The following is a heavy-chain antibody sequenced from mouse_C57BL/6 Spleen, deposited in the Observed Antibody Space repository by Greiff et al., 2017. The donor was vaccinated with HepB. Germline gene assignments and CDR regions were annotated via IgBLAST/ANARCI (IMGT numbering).Heavy chain of an antibody. CDR2: INPNNGGT. Sequence: EVQLQQSGPELVKPGASVKISCKASGYTFTDYYMNWVKQSHGKSLEWIGDINPNNGGTSYNQKFKGKATLTVDKSSSTAYMELRSLTSEDSAVYYCARSRGYGKGGNFDYWGQGTTLTVSS. J-gene: IGHJ2*01. CDR1: GYTFTDYY. V-gene: IGHV1-26*01. D-gene: IGHD2-1*01. CDR3: ARSRGYGKGGNFDY.